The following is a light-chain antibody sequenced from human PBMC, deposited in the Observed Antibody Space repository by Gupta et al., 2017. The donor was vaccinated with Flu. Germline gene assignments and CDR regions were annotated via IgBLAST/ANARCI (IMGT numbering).Light chain of an antibody. CDR1: QSVSNS. CDR2: ASS. J-gene: IGKJ1*01. Sequence: EIVLTQSPVTLSMSPGERATLSCRASQSVSNSLAWYQQKPGQAPRLLIYASSHRATGVSVRFSGSGYGTDFTLTSSSLEADDFAFYYWQQCSNWLTFGQGTRVEMK. CDR3: QQCSNWLT. V-gene: IGKV3-11*01.